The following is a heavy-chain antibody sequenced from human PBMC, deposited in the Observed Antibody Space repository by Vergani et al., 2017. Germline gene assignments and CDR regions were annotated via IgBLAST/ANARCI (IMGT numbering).Heavy chain of an antibody. CDR2: ITSSSSDI. CDR1: GFTFSSYS. Sequence: EVQLVESGGGLVKPGGSLRLSCAASGFTFSSYSINWVRQAPGRGLEWVSSITSSSSDIYYADSVKGRFTISRDNAKNSLYLQMNSLRAEDTAVYYCARDSGYCSGGSCYYYGMDVWGQGTTVTVSS. J-gene: IGHJ6*02. CDR3: ARDSGYCSGGSCYYYGMDV. D-gene: IGHD2-15*01. V-gene: IGHV3-21*01.